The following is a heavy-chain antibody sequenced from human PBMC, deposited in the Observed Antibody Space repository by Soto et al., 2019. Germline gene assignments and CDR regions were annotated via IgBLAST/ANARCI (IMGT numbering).Heavy chain of an antibody. CDR2: ISGSGGST. D-gene: IGHD5-18*01. CDR3: ARGQQLWYSFDY. CDR1: GFTFSSYA. J-gene: IGHJ4*02. Sequence: LSCAASGFTFSSYAMSWVRQAPGKGLEWVSAISGSGGSTYYADSVKGRFTISRDNSKNTLYLQMNSLRAEDTAVYYCARGQQLWYSFDYWGQGTLVTVSS. V-gene: IGHV3-23*01.